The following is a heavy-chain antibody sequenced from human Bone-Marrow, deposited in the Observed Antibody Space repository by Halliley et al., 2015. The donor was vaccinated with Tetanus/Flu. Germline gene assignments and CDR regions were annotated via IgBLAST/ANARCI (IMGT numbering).Heavy chain of an antibody. Sequence: GLVKPSGTLSLTCVVSGDSLSNDNWWSWVRQPPGKGLQWIGEISRTGTTNYSPSLRSRVTISMDKSKNLLSLKVNSVTAADTAVYYCARDIDVGAVFDSWGQGTLVTVSS. CDR3: ARDIDVGAVFDS. J-gene: IGHJ5*01. CDR1: GDSLSNDNW. D-gene: IGHD2-15*01. CDR2: ISRTGTT. V-gene: IGHV4-4*02.